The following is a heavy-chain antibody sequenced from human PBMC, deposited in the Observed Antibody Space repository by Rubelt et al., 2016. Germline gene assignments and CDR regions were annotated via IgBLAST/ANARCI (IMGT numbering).Heavy chain of an antibody. D-gene: IGHD3-10*01. CDR3: ARGYGSGTYWFDY. CDR1: GGSISTYY. J-gene: IGHJ4*02. V-gene: IGHV4-59*12. Sequence: QVQLQESGPGLVKPSETLSLTCTVSGGSISTYYWSWIRQPPGKGLEWIGEINHSGSTNYNPSLKSRVTISVDTSKNHFSLRLISVTAADTAVDYCARGYGSGTYWFDYWGQGTLVTVSS. CDR2: INHSGST.